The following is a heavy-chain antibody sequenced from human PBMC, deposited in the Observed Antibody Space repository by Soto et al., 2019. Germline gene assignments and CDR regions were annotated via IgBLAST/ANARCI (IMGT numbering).Heavy chain of an antibody. J-gene: IGHJ4*02. CDR3: ARTGHSGSYDF. CDR1: GYTFANYG. Sequence: GASVKVSCKASGYTFANYGIHWVRQAPGQRLEWMGWINAGDGGTKYSENFQDRVTITRGTSASTVYLGLSSLSSEDTASYYCARTGHSGSYDFWGQGTLVTVSS. D-gene: IGHD3-22*01. V-gene: IGHV1-3*01. CDR2: INAGDGGT.